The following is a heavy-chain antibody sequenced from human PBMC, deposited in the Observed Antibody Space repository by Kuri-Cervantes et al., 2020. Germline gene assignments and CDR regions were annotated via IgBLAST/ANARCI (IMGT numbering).Heavy chain of an antibody. CDR3: ARQGYDFLTISSSYTSFDY. J-gene: IGHJ4*02. CDR2: INHSGST. D-gene: IGHD2-2*02. Sequence: GSLRLSCAVYGGSFSDYYWSWIRQTPGKGLEWIGEINHSGSTYYNPSLKSRVTISVYTSKNQFSLKLSSVTAADTAVYYCARQGYDFLTISSSYTSFDYWGQGTLVTVSS. CDR1: GGSFSDYY. V-gene: IGHV4-34*01.